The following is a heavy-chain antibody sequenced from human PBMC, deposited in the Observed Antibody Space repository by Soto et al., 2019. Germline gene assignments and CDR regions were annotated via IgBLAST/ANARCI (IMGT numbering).Heavy chain of an antibody. J-gene: IGHJ6*02. Sequence: PSETLSLTCAVYGGSFSGYYWSWIRQPPGKGLEWIGEINHSGSTNYNPSLKSRVTISVDTSKNQFSLKLSSVTAADTAVYYCAREDYDLLTGYPYYYGMDVWGQGTKVTVYS. CDR1: GGSFSGYY. D-gene: IGHD3-9*01. CDR2: INHSGST. CDR3: AREDYDLLTGYPYYYGMDV. V-gene: IGHV4-34*01.